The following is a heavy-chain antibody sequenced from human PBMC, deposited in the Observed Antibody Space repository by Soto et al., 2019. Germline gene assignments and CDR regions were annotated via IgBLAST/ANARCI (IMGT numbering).Heavy chain of an antibody. CDR1: GGSISSSSYY. Sequence: KPSETLSLICTVSGGSISSSSYYWGWIRQPPGKGLEWIGSIYYSGSTYYNPSLKSRVTISVDTSKNQFSLKLSSVTAADTAVYYCARHSSGWYNLYYYGMDVWGQGTTVTVSS. D-gene: IGHD6-19*01. V-gene: IGHV4-39*01. J-gene: IGHJ6*02. CDR2: IYYSGST. CDR3: ARHSSGWYNLYYYGMDV.